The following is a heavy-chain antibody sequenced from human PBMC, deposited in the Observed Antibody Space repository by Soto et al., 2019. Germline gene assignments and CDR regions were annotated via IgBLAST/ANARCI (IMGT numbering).Heavy chain of an antibody. Sequence: QVQLVESGGGVVHPGRSLRLSCAASGFTFSSYGMHWVRQAPGKGLEWVAVISYDGSNKYYADSVKGRFTISRDNSKNTLYLQMNSLRAEDTAVYYCAKDQDDSSGYYIFQHWGQGTLVTVSS. CDR3: AKDQDDSSGYYIFQH. D-gene: IGHD3-22*01. CDR1: GFTFSSYG. J-gene: IGHJ1*01. CDR2: ISYDGSNK. V-gene: IGHV3-30*18.